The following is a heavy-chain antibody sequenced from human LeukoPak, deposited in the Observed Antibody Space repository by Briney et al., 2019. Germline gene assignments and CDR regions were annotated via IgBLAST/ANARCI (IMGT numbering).Heavy chain of an antibody. D-gene: IGHD5-12*01. V-gene: IGHV3-23*01. CDR2: ISNSGGRT. Sequence: GSLRLSCAASGFTFSSYAMSWVRQAPGKGLEWVSSISNSGGRTFYTDSVKGRFTISRDNSKITLYLQMNSLRAEDTAVYYCAKSYNGYESKPDYWGQGTLVTVSS. CDR1: GFTFSSYA. J-gene: IGHJ4*02. CDR3: AKSYNGYESKPDY.